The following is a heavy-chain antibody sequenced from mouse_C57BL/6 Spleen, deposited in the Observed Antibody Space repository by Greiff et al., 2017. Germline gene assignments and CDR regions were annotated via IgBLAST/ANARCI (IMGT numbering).Heavy chain of an antibody. CDR2: IHPSDSDT. V-gene: IGHV1-74*01. CDR1: GYTFTSYW. D-gene: IGHD2-4*01. Sequence: QVQLQQPGAELVKPGASVKVSCKASGYTFTSYWMHWVKQRPGQGLEWIGRIHPSDSDTNYNQKFKGKATLTVDKSSSTAYMQLSSLTSEDSAVYYCAIPYDYDGSWCAYWGQGTLVTVSA. J-gene: IGHJ3*01. CDR3: AIPYDYDGSWCAY.